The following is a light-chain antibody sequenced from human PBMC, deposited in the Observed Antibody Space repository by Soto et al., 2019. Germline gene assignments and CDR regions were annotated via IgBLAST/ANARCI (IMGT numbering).Light chain of an antibody. CDR3: SSYTSSGTDG. CDR2: DVS. V-gene: IGLV2-14*03. CDR1: SSDVGGYNY. J-gene: IGLJ1*01. Sequence: QHAYRAEPRGHPITTPCTGNSSDVGGYNYVSWYQQHPDTAPKLMIYDVSKRPSGVSYRVSGSKSGNTASLTISGLQAEDEGDFYCSSYTSSGTDGFGTGTKVT.